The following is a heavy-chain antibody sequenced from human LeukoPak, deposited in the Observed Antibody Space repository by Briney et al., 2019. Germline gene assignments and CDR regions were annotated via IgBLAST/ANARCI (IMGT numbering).Heavy chain of an antibody. CDR2: IYHSGST. CDR3: ARVRGLGYYDSSGYLDY. Sequence: SQTLSLTCAVSGRSISSGGYYWSWIRQPPGKGLEWIGYIYHSGSTYYNPSLKSRVTISVDRSKNQFSLKLSSVTAADTAVYYCARVRGLGYYDSSGYLDYWGQGTLVTVSS. D-gene: IGHD3-22*01. J-gene: IGHJ4*02. CDR1: GRSISSGGYY. V-gene: IGHV4-30-2*01.